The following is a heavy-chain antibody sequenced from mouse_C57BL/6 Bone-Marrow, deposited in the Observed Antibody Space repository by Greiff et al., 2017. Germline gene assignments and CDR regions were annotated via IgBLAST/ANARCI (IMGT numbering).Heavy chain of an antibody. V-gene: IGHV14-4*01. J-gene: IGHJ2*01. CDR3: SSFDGNYFDF. CDR2: IDPEIGDT. D-gene: IGHD2-3*01. Sequence: EVQWVESGAELVRPGASVKLSCTASGFNIKDDYIHWVKQRPEQGLEWIGWIDPEIGDTEYASKFQGKATITSDTSSNTAYLQLSSLTSDDTAVYYCSSFDGNYFDFWGQGTPLTVAS. CDR1: GFNIKDDY.